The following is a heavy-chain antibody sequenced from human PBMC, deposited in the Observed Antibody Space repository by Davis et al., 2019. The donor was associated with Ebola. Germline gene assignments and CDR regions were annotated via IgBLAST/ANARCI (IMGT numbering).Heavy chain of an antibody. D-gene: IGHD2-2*01. CDR3: AKAGGYCISTSCPWYYGMDV. Sequence: GESLKISCAASGFTFSSYGMHWVRQAPGKGLEWVAVISYDGSNKYYADSVKGRFTISRDNSKNTLYLQMNSLRAEDTAVYYCAKAGGYCISTSCPWYYGMDVWGQGTTVTVSS. CDR2: ISYDGSNK. CDR1: GFTFSSYG. J-gene: IGHJ6*02. V-gene: IGHV3-30*18.